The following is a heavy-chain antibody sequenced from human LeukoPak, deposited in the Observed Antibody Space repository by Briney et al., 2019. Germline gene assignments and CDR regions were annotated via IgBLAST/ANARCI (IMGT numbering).Heavy chain of an antibody. CDR3: ARVPYYDILTGSPIDY. CDR2: ISSSSSYI. CDR1: GFTFSSYS. J-gene: IGHJ4*02. V-gene: IGHV3-21*01. D-gene: IGHD3-9*01. Sequence: GGSLRLSCAASGFTFSSYSMNWVRQAPGKGLEWVSSISSSSSYIYYADSVKGRFTISRDNAKNSLYLQMNSLRAEDTAVYYCARVPYYDILTGSPIDYWGQGTLVTVSS.